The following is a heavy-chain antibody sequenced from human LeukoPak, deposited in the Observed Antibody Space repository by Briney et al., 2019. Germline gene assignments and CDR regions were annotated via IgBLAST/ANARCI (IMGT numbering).Heavy chain of an antibody. D-gene: IGHD4-17*01. CDR3: ARDTRTYGDYVGWFDP. CDR2: INPNSGGT. V-gene: IGHV1-2*02. J-gene: IGHJ5*02. CDR1: GYTFIDYY. Sequence: GASVKVSCKASGYTFIDYYIHWVRQAPGQGLEWMGWINPNSGGTNYAQKFQGRVTMTRDTSISTAYMEVSRLRSDDTAVYYCARDTRTYGDYVGWFDPWGQGTLVTVSS.